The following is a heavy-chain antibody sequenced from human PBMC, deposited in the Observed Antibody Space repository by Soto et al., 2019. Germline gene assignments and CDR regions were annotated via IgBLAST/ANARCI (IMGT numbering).Heavy chain of an antibody. D-gene: IGHD3-3*01. CDR2: IDHSGNT. CDR3: ARRYLLWSGFPRSATTWFDP. CDR1: GGSFSGNY. Sequence: SETLSLTCGVHGGSFSGNYWSWIRQPPGKGLEWIGEIDHSGNTDYNPSVKSRVSISLDTSKSQFSLKLSSVTAADTAVYYCARRYLLWSGFPRSATTWFDPWGQGTLVTVSS. V-gene: IGHV4-34*01. J-gene: IGHJ5*02.